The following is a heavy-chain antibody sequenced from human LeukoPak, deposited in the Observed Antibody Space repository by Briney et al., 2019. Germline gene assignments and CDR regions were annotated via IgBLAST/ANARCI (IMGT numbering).Heavy chain of an antibody. CDR3: AKVLSAMDTTFDY. CDR1: GFTFSSYG. D-gene: IGHD5-18*01. Sequence: GGSLRLSCAASGFTFSSYGMYWVRQAPGKGLEWVAFIRYDGNNKYYADSVRGRFTISRDNSRNTMYLQMNSLRPEDTAVYYCAKVLSAMDTTFDYWGQGTLVTVSS. CDR2: IRYDGNNK. V-gene: IGHV3-30*02. J-gene: IGHJ4*02.